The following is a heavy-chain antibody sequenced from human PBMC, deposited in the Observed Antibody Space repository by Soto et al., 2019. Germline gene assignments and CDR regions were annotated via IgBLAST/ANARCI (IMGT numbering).Heavy chain of an antibody. Sequence: ASVKVSCKASGDTLTKFGIHWPRQAPGQRPDLMGWISAGDGNTKYSQEFQGRITITRYTSASTAYMALRSLRSEDTALFYGARVYTNLGHSWRQGTLETV. CDR3: ARVYTNLGHS. CDR1: GDTLTKFG. D-gene: IGHD7-27*01. CDR2: ISAGDGNT. J-gene: IGHJ4*02. V-gene: IGHV1-3*01.